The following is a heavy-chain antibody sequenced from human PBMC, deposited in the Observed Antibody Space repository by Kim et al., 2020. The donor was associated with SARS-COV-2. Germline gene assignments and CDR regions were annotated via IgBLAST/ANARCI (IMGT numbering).Heavy chain of an antibody. J-gene: IGHJ4*02. D-gene: IGHD3-3*01. V-gene: IGHV4-31*03. CDR3: AGGRITNFGVVTEFDY. Sequence: SETLSLTCTVSGCSISSGAYYWSWLRQHPGKGLEWIRYFYYSRSTYYNPSLKSRVTISVDTSKNQFSLKLSSVTAADTAVYYCAGGRITNFGVVTEFDYWGPGAPGTVSS. CDR2: FYYSRST. CDR1: GCSISSGAYY.